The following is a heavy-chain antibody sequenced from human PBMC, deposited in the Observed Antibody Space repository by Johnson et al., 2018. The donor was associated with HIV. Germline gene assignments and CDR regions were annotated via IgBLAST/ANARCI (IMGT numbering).Heavy chain of an antibody. CDR3: ARAVCRGGRCYSHDAFDI. V-gene: IGHV3-30-3*01. J-gene: IGHJ3*02. D-gene: IGHD2-15*01. CDR2: ISYDGSNK. CDR1: GFIFSNYA. Sequence: QVQLVESGGGVVQPGRSLRLSCAASGFIFSNYAMHWGRQAPGKGLEWVAVISYDGSNKYYSDSVKGRFTISRDNSKNTLYLQMNSLRAGDTALYYCARAVCRGGRCYSHDAFDIWGQGTMVTVSS.